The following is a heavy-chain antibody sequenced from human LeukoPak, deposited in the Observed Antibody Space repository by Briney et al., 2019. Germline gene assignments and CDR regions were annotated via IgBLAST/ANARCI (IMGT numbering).Heavy chain of an antibody. CDR2: VFYNGAT. V-gene: IGHV4-39*07. J-gene: IGHJ6*02. D-gene: IGHD3-10*01. CDR1: GGSISSSIYY. Sequence: SETLSLTCIVSGGSISSSIYYWAWVRQPPGKGLEWIGTVFYNGATQYSPSLRSRVTISIDTSTNQFSLKLTSVTAADTAVYYCARVLGAYGSGSTLYYYYYGMDVWGQGTTVTVSS. CDR3: ARVLGAYGSGSTLYYYYYGMDV.